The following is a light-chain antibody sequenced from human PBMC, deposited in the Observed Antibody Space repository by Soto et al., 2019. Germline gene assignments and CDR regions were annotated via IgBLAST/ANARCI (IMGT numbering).Light chain of an antibody. CDR3: SSYTSTASLVL. CDR2: EVS. V-gene: IGLV2-14*01. J-gene: IGLJ2*01. CDR1: GSDIGAYDY. Sequence: QSALTQPASVAGSPGQSISISCTGSGSDIGAYDYVSWYQQHPGKAPRLIIFEVSYRPSGVSDRFSGSKSGNTASLTISGLQPEDEADYHCSSYTSTASLVLFGGGTKVTVL.